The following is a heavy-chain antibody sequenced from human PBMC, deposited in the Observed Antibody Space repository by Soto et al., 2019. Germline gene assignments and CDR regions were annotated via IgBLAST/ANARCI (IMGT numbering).Heavy chain of an antibody. Sequence: VGSLRLSCAVSGFSFSSYSMHWVRQAPGKGLEWVAVVSFDGSNKYYANSVKDRFTVSRDNAKNSLYLQMNSLRAEDTAVYYCARDKGSSPLDYWGQGTLVTVSS. CDR3: ARDKGSSPLDY. CDR1: GFSFSSYS. D-gene: IGHD2-15*01. J-gene: IGHJ4*02. V-gene: IGHV3-30-3*01. CDR2: VSFDGSNK.